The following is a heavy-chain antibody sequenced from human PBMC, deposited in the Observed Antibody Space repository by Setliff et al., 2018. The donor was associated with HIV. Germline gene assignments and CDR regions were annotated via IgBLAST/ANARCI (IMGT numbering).Heavy chain of an antibody. CDR2: MNPDSGNT. J-gene: IGHJ3*02. D-gene: IGHD2-21*01. Sequence: ASVKVSCKASGYSFTTHDINWVRQSPGQGLEWMGWMNPDSGNTFYAQKFKGRVTMTRDTSTNTAYMELSSLTSDDTAVYFCARGSMSMVMFILVSAFDIWCQGTLVT. CDR3: ARGSMSMVMFILVSAFDI. CDR1: GYSFTTHD. V-gene: IGHV1-8*02.